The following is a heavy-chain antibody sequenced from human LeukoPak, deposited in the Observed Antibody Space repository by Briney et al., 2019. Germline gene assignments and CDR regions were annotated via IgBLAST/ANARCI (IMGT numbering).Heavy chain of an antibody. CDR2: INWNGGST. Sequence: GGSLRLSCAASGFTFDDYGMSWVRQAPGKGLEWVSGINWNGGSTGYADSVKGRFTISRDNAKNSLYLQMNSLRAEDTALYYCARDQEVAAAGTHYYYYYMDVWGKGTTVTVSS. CDR3: ARDQEVAAAGTHYYYYYMDV. J-gene: IGHJ6*03. CDR1: GFTFDDYG. V-gene: IGHV3-20*04. D-gene: IGHD6-13*01.